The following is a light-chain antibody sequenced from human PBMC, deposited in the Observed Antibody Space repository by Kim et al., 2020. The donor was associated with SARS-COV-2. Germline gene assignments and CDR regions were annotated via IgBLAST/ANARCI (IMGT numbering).Light chain of an antibody. Sequence: RATISCKSSQSVLYSSNNKNYLAWYQQKPGQPLKLLIYWASTRESGVPDRLSGSGSGTDFTLTISSLQADDVAVYYCHQYYSTPYTFGQGTKLEI. CDR2: WAS. CDR1: QSVLYSSNNKNY. V-gene: IGKV4-1*01. J-gene: IGKJ2*01. CDR3: HQYYSTPYT.